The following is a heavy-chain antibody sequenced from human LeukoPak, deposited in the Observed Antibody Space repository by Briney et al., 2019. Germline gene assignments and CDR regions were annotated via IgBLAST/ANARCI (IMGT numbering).Heavy chain of an antibody. CDR2: ISGSGGST. D-gene: IGHD3-22*01. Sequence: ARSLRLACAPAGLTVTSHAMGWVRQAPGKGLEWDSAISGSGGSTNYTDSVEGRFTISRDNSKNTLYLQMNSLRAEDTAVYYCATSSGYSYYFDYWGQGTLVTVSS. CDR1: GLTVTSHA. J-gene: IGHJ4*02. CDR3: ATSSGYSYYFDY. V-gene: IGHV3-23*01.